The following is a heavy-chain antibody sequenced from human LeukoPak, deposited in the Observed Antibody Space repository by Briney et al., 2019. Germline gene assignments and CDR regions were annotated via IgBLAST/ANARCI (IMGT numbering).Heavy chain of an antibody. V-gene: IGHV1-69*13. J-gene: IGHJ4*02. CDR3: ARAQKYSSGWYEPNDY. CDR2: IIPIFGTA. Sequence: GASVKVSCKASGGTFSIYAISWVRQAPGQGLEWMGGIIPIFGTANYAQKFQGRVTITADESTSTAYMELSSLRSEDTAVYYCARAQKYSSGWYEPNDYWGQGTLVTVSS. D-gene: IGHD6-19*01. CDR1: GGTFSIYA.